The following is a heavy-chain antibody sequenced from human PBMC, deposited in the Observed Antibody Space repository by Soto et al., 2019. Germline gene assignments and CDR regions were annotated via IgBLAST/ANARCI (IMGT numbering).Heavy chain of an antibody. J-gene: IGHJ4*02. CDR2: ISSSSSYI. V-gene: IGHV3-21*01. Sequence: PGGSLRLSCAASGFTFSSYSMNWVRQAPGKGLEWVSSISSSSSYIYYADSVKGRFTISRDNAKNSLYLQMNSLRAEDTAVYYCARADEYCSSTSCYHLDYWGQGTLVTVSS. CDR1: GFTFSSYS. CDR3: ARADEYCSSTSCYHLDY. D-gene: IGHD2-2*01.